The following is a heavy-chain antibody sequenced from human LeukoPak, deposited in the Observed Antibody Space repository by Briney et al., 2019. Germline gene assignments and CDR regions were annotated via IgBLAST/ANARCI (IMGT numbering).Heavy chain of an antibody. J-gene: IGHJ6*02. CDR2: ISSNGGST. CDR1: GFTFSSYA. CDR3: AREDVAVAAYGMDV. Sequence: PGGSLRLSCAASGFTFSSYAMHWVRQAPGKGLEYVSAISSNGGSTYYANSVKGRFTISRDNSKNTLYLQMNSLRAEDTAVYYCAREDVAVAAYGMDVWGQGTTVTVSS. D-gene: IGHD6-19*01. V-gene: IGHV3-64*01.